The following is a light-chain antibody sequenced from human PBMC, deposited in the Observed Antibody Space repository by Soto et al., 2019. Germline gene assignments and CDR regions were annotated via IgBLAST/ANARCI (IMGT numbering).Light chain of an antibody. CDR1: TGAVTSGHF. CDR3: LISYIGALDWV. CDR2: DTN. V-gene: IGLV7-46*01. Sequence: QAVVTQEPSLTVSPGGTVTLTCGSSTGAVTSGHFPYWIQQKPGQVPRTLLYDTNNRHSWTPARFSGSLLGGKAALTLSGAQPEDEAVYYCLISYIGALDWVFGGGTKLTVL. J-gene: IGLJ3*02.